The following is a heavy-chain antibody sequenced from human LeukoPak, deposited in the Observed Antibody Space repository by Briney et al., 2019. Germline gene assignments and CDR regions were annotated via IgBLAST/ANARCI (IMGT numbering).Heavy chain of an antibody. CDR2: ISTSGSTK. CDR3: AMYYDSSGRNF. CDR1: GFTLSDYN. D-gene: IGHD3-22*01. V-gene: IGHV3-48*01. J-gene: IGHJ4*02. Sequence: GGSLRLSCAASGFTLSDYNMNWVRQAPGKGLEWISYISTSGSTKYYADSVKGRFTISRDNAQNSLYLQMNSLRAEDTAVYYCAMYYDSSGRNFWGQGTLVSVSS.